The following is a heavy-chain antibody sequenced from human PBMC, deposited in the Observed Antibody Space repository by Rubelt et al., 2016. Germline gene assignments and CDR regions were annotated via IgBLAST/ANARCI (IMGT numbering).Heavy chain of an antibody. CDR3: ARDRIRIAARQGWYFDL. J-gene: IGHJ2*01. Sequence: QVQLVQSGAEVKKPGASVKVSCKASGYTFTSYGISWVRQAPGQGLEWMGWISAYNGNTNYAQKLQGSVTMTTDTTTSTAYMELRSLRSDDTAVYYCARDRIRIAARQGWYFDLWGRGTLVTVSS. CDR1: GYTFTSYG. V-gene: IGHV1-18*01. D-gene: IGHD6-6*01. CDR2: ISAYNGNT.